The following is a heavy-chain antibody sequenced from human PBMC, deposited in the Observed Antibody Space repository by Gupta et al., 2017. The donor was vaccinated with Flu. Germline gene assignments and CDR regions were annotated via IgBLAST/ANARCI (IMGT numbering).Heavy chain of an antibody. J-gene: IGHJ1*01. Sequence: QVQLQQWGAGLLKPSETLSLTCAVYGGSFSDHYWTWIRQPPGKGLEWIGEINHSGGTNYNPSLKSRVTISVDTSKNQFSLKLTPVTAADSAVYFCARGHWSSSWYRHSEFFQDWGQGTLVTVSS. CDR2: INHSGGT. CDR1: GGSFSDHY. CDR3: ARGHWSSSWYRHSEFFQD. V-gene: IGHV4-34*01. D-gene: IGHD6-13*01.